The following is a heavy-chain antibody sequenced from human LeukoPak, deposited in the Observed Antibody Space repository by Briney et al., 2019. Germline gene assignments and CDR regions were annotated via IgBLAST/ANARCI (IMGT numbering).Heavy chain of an antibody. Sequence: SETLSLTCSVSGSISSYYWSWFRQPPGKGLEWIGYIYTSGSTNYNPSLKSRVTISVDTSKNQISLDLSSVTAADTAVYYCARQKCTSTSCLTKNAFDIWGQGTMVNVSS. V-gene: IGHV4-4*09. J-gene: IGHJ3*02. CDR2: IYTSGST. CDR3: ARQKCTSTSCLTKNAFDI. D-gene: IGHD2-2*01. CDR1: GSISSYY.